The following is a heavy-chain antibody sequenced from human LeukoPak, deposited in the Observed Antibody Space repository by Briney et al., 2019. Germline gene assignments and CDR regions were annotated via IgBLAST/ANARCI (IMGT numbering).Heavy chain of an antibody. Sequence: ETLSLTCAVSGGSISSSNWWSWVRQAPGKGLEWVSAISGSGGSTYYADSVKGRFTISRDNSKNTLYLQMNSLRAEDTAVYYCAKDRVGYGSGSYFGSYFDYWGQGTLVTVSS. CDR2: ISGSGGST. CDR3: AKDRVGYGSGSYFGSYFDY. CDR1: GGSISSSN. V-gene: IGHV3-23*01. J-gene: IGHJ4*02. D-gene: IGHD3-10*01.